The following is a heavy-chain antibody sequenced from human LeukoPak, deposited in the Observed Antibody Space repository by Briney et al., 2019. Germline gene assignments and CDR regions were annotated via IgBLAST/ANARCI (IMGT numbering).Heavy chain of an antibody. CDR1: EFTFSTYA. CDR2: ISGGGGST. V-gene: IGHV3-23*01. D-gene: IGHD1-1*01. J-gene: IGHJ4*02. Sequence: PGGSLRLSCAASEFTFSTYAMTWVRQAPGKGLEWVSTISGGGGSTYYADSVEGRFTISRDNSKNTLYLQMNSLRADDTAVYYCARNWRLGYFDYWGQGTLVTVSS. CDR3: ARNWRLGYFDY.